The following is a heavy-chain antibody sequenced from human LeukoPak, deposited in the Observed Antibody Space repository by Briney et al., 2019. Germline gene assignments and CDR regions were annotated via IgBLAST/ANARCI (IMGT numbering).Heavy chain of an antibody. J-gene: IGHJ4*02. CDR2: IFSTGDT. V-gene: IGHV3-53*01. CDR1: EFTVSRNY. CDR3: TRDQMNY. D-gene: IGHD5-24*01. Sequence: GGSLRLSCTASEFTVSRNYMLWVRQAPGKGLEWVSLIFSTGDTHYADSVKCRFTISRDTSKNTVSLQMNSLRVEDTAMYYCTRDQMNYWGQGTLVTVSS.